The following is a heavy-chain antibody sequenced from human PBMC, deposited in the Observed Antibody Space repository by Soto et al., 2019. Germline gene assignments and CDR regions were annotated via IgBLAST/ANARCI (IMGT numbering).Heavy chain of an antibody. Sequence: EVQVVESGGGLVKPGGSLRLSCAASGCNLSTYILTWVRQAPGKGLEWISSLSGSSTYIYHADSVKGRFAISRDNAKNSLFLQMSSLRAEDTALYYCARMGTTNAFDVWGQGTMVTVSS. V-gene: IGHV3-21*06. CDR2: LSGSSTYI. CDR1: GCNLSTYI. D-gene: IGHD1-1*01. CDR3: ARMGTTNAFDV. J-gene: IGHJ3*01.